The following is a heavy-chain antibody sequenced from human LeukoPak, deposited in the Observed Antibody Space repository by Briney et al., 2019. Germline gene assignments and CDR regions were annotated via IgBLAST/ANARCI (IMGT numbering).Heavy chain of an antibody. CDR2: ISSSSSYI. D-gene: IGHD4-23*01. V-gene: IGHV3-21*01. CDR3: ARATVARDTASDY. Sequence: KSGGSLRLSCAASGFTFSSYSMNWVRQAPGKGLEWVSSISSSSSYIYYADSVKGRFTISRDNAKNSLYLQMNSLRAEDTAMYYCARATVARDTASDYWGQGTLVTVSS. CDR1: GFTFSSYS. J-gene: IGHJ4*02.